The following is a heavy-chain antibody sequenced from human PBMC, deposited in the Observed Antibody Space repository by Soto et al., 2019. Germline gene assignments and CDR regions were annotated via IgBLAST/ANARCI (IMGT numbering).Heavy chain of an antibody. CDR3: ARDGDGRMTTNPYYYNGMDV. CDR1: GGPLGSYY. CDR2: VFYTGRA. Sequence: PSETLSLTCTVSGGPLGSYYWRWIRQPPGKGLEWIGYVFYTGRANYNASLNSRVSISLDTSNYQFPLKLSSVTAADTAVYYCARDGDGRMTTNPYYYNGMDVWGPGTTVTVSS. J-gene: IGHJ6*02. D-gene: IGHD4-4*01. V-gene: IGHV4-59*01.